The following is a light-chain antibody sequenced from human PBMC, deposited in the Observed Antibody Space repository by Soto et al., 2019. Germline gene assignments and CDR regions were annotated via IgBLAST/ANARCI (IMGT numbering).Light chain of an antibody. CDR3: VAWDDSLSGLV. J-gene: IGLJ1*01. CDR2: SND. CDR1: NANIGNNF. Sequence: QSVLTQPPSASGTPGQRVTISCSGRNANIGNNFVCWYQQLAGTAPKLLIYSNDQRPSGVPDRFSGSKSGTSASLAIGGRRSEDEADYYCVAWDDSLSGLVFGTGSMRTVL. V-gene: IGLV1-47*02.